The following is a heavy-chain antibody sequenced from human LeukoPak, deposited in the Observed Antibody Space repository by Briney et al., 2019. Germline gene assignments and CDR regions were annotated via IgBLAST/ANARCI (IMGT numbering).Heavy chain of an antibody. D-gene: IGHD3-9*01. CDR2: IHYTVAT. V-gene: IGHV4-34*01. Sequence: SETLSLTCAVYGGSITGYYWSWIRQTPGRGLQWVGEIHYTVATSYNPSLKSRATISTDTSKNQFSLRLSSVTAADTAVYYCARGNILTGYCFDFWGQGALVTVSS. CDR1: GGSITGYY. CDR3: ARGNILTGYCFDF. J-gene: IGHJ4*02.